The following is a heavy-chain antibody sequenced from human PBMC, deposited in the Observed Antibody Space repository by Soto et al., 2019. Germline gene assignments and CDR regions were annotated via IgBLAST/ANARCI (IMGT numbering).Heavy chain of an antibody. V-gene: IGHV3-74*01. J-gene: IGHJ4*02. Sequence: EVQLVESGGGLVQPGGSLRLSCAASGFTFSSYWMHWVRQAPGKGLVWVSRTSSDGSSTSYADSVRGRFTTSRDNAKNTLYLQMDSLRAEDTAVYYFARVHYFPGIGTDYWGQGILVTVSS. CDR2: TSSDGSST. D-gene: IGHD6-13*01. CDR1: GFTFSSYW. CDR3: ARVHYFPGIGTDY.